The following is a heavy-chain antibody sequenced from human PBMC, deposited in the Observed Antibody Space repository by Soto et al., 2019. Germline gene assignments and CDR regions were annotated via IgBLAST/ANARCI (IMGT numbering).Heavy chain of an antibody. CDR1: GGSVSSGSYY. V-gene: IGHV4-61*01. D-gene: IGHD3-10*01. CDR3: AREAGSAFDI. Sequence: QVQLQESGPGLVKPSETLSLTCTVSGGSVSSGSYYWSWIRQPPGKGLEWIGYIYYSGSTNYNPSLKSRVTIAVDTSKNPFSRKLSSVTAADTAVYYCAREAGSAFDIWGQGTMVTVSS. J-gene: IGHJ3*02. CDR2: IYYSGST.